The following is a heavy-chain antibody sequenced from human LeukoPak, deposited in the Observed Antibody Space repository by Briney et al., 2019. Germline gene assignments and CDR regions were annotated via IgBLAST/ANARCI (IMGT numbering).Heavy chain of an antibody. Sequence: SSETLSLTCTVSGASITRCYWSWIRQPPGKGLEWIGYINYIGSTDSSPSLKSRVTMSVDTSKSELSLKLSTVTAADTAVYYCARHRGQSGHDYFDYWGQGTLVTVSS. CDR1: GASITRCY. CDR3: ARHRGQSGHDYFDY. V-gene: IGHV4-59*01. CDR2: INYIGST. J-gene: IGHJ4*02. D-gene: IGHD5-12*01.